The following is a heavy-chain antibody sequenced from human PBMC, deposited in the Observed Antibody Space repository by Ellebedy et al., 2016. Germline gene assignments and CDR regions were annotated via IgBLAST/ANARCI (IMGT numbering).Heavy chain of an antibody. CDR3: ARGVVPAAY. CDR1: GGSISSGGYY. CDR2: IYYSGST. J-gene: IGHJ4*02. V-gene: IGHV4-31*03. Sequence: LRLSXTVSGGSISSGGYYWSWIRQHPGKGLEWIGYIYYSGSTYYNPSLKSRVTISVDTSKNQFSLKLSSVTAADTAVYYCARGVVPAAYWGQGTLVTVSS. D-gene: IGHD2-2*01.